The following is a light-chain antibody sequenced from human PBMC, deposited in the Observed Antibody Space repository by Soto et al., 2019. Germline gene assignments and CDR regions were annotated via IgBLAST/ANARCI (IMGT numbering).Light chain of an antibody. CDR3: QSYDSSNRGV. CDR1: SGSIASNY. V-gene: IGLV6-57*03. Sequence: FMLTQPHSVSESPGKTVTISCTRSSGSIASNYVQWYQQRPGSAPTTVIYEDNQRPSGVPDRFSGSIDSSSNSASLTISGLKTEDEADYYCQSYDSSNRGVFGGGTKVTV. J-gene: IGLJ2*01. CDR2: EDN.